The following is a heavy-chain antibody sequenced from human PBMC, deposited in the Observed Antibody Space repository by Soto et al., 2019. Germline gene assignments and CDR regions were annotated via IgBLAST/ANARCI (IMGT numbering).Heavy chain of an antibody. CDR2: IDSGGGT. J-gene: IGHJ4*02. CDR1: GLIVSRNY. CDR3: ARKDGLTLLDY. D-gene: IGHD3-9*01. Sequence: EVQLVESGGGLIQPGGSLRLSCAVSGLIVSRNYMAWVRQAPGKGLEWVPLIDSGGGTYYADSVKGRFAVSRDNDKNMLYLQMNSLRVEDTAVYYCARKDGLTLLDYWGQGSLVTVSS. V-gene: IGHV3-53*01.